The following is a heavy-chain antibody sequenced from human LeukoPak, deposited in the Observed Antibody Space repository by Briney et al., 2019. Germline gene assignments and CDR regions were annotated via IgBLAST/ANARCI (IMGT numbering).Heavy chain of an antibody. D-gene: IGHD3-22*01. CDR1: GGSVSSGSYY. CDR2: IYYSGST. J-gene: IGHJ4*02. CDR3: ARVNYDSSGYYPFDY. V-gene: IGHV4-61*01. Sequence: SETLSLTCTVSGGSVSSGSYYWSWIRQPPGKGLEWIGYIYYSGSTNYNPSLKSRVTISVDTSKNQFSLKLSSVTAADTAVYYCARVNYDSSGYYPFDYWSLGTLVTVSS.